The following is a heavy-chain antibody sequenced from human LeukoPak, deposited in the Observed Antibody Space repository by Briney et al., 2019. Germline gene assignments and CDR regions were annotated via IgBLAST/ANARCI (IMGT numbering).Heavy chain of an antibody. CDR1: GGSISSGDYY. Sequence: SETLSLTCTVSGGSISSGDYYWSWIRQPPGKGLEWIGYIYYSGSTYYNPPLKSRVTISVDTSKNQFSLKLSSVTAADTAVYYCARDSRLSSPFDPWGQGTLVTVSS. D-gene: IGHD6-6*01. CDR2: IYYSGST. J-gene: IGHJ5*02. V-gene: IGHV4-30-4*01. CDR3: ARDSRLSSPFDP.